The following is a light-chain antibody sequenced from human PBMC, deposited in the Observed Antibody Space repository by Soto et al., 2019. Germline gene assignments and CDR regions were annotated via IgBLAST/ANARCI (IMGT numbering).Light chain of an antibody. CDR3: QQYDRSSS. CDR1: QSVHSW. J-gene: IGKJ2*01. Sequence: DIQRTQSPSTLPASVGDRVTITCRASQSVHSWLAWYQQKAGEAPKLLIYKATTLQSGVPSRFSGSGSGTEFSLTISRLQPDDFATYFCQQYDRSSSFGQGTRLEI. V-gene: IGKV1-5*03. CDR2: KAT.